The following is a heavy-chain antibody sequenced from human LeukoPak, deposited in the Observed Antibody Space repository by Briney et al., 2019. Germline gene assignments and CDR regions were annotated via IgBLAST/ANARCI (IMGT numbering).Heavy chain of an antibody. J-gene: IGHJ3*02. CDR2: IYPGDSDT. V-gene: IGHV5-51*01. CDR3: ARPYYDHAFDI. Sequence: GEALKISCKGSGYSFTSYWISWVRQMPGKGLEWMGIIYPGDSDTRYSPSFQGQVTISADKSISTAYLQWSSLKASDTAMYYCARPYYDHAFDIWGQGTMVTVSS. CDR1: GYSFTSYW. D-gene: IGHD3-22*01.